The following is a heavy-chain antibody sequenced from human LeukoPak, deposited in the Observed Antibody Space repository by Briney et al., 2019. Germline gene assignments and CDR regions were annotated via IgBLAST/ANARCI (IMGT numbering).Heavy chain of an antibody. CDR2: IYYSGST. CDR1: GGSMSPYH. Sequence: SETLSLTCTVSGGSMSPYHWGWIRQPPGKGLEWTGYIYYSGSTNYNPSLKSRVTISVDTSKNQFSLKLSSVTAADTAVYYCARSQHSSGYPYYFDYWGQGTLVTVSS. J-gene: IGHJ4*02. CDR3: ARSQHSSGYPYYFDY. D-gene: IGHD3-22*01. V-gene: IGHV4-59*08.